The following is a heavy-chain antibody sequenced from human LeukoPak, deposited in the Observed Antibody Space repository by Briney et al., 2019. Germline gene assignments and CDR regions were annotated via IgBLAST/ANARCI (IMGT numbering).Heavy chain of an antibody. CDR3: ARVGYDSSGYNRYDY. V-gene: IGHV4-59*01. CDR2: IYYSGST. D-gene: IGHD3-22*01. CDR1: GGSISSYY. Sequence: SETLSLTCTVSGGSISSYYWSWIRQPPGKGLEWIGCIYYSGSTNYNPSLKSRVTISVDTSKNQFSLKLSSVTAADTAVYYCARVGYDSSGYNRYDYWGQGTLVTVSS. J-gene: IGHJ4*02.